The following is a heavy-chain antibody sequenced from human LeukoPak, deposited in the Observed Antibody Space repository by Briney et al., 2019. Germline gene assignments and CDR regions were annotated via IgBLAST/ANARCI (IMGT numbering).Heavy chain of an antibody. V-gene: IGHV4-59*01. Sequence: SETLSLTCTVSGGSISSYYWSWIRQPPGKGLEWIGYIYYSGSTNYNPSLKSRVTISVDTSKNQFSLKLSSVTAADTAVYYRARDGDFGPGNYYYYMDVWGKGTTVTVSS. CDR2: IYYSGST. J-gene: IGHJ6*03. CDR3: ARDGDFGPGNYYYYMDV. CDR1: GGSISSYY. D-gene: IGHD2-21*01.